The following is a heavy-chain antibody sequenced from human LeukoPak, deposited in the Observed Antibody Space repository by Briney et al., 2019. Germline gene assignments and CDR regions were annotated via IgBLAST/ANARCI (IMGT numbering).Heavy chain of an antibody. CDR3: AKDERNWNYNLASQTYD. CDR2: ISGSGVST. CDR1: GFTFSSYA. Sequence: GGSLRLSCAASGFTFSSYAMSWVRQAPGKGLEWVSAISGSGVSTYYADSVKGRFTISRDNSKNTLYLQMNSLRAEDTAVYYCAKDERNWNYNLASQTYDWGQGTLVTVFS. D-gene: IGHD1-7*01. V-gene: IGHV3-23*01. J-gene: IGHJ4*02.